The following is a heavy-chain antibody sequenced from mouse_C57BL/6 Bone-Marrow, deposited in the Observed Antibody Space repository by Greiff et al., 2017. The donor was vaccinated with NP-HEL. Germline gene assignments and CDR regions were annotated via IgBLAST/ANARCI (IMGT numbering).Heavy chain of an antibody. Sequence: EVKLMESGAELVRPGASVKLSCTASGFNIKDYYMHWVKQRPEQGLEWIGRIDPEDGDTEYAPKFQGKATMTADTSSNTAYLQLSSLTSEDTAVYYCTRGYYGSSPYYAMDYWGQGTSVTVSS. D-gene: IGHD1-1*01. V-gene: IGHV14-1*01. J-gene: IGHJ4*01. CDR1: GFNIKDYY. CDR2: IDPEDGDT. CDR3: TRGYYGSSPYYAMDY.